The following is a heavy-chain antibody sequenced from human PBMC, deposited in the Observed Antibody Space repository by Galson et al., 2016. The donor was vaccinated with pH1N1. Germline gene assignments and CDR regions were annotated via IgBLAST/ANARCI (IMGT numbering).Heavy chain of an antibody. CDR1: GGTFRSYA. CDR2: IIPIFGTA. V-gene: IGHV1-69*05. Sequence: SVKVSCKASGGTFRSYAISWVRQAPGQGLEWMGGIIPIFGTAKYAQKFQDRVTITTDESTSTAYMELSSLRFEDTAVYYCASPRPVETITTIYGMDVWGQGTTVTVSS. CDR3: ASPRPVETITTIYGMDV. J-gene: IGHJ6*02. D-gene: IGHD5-12*01.